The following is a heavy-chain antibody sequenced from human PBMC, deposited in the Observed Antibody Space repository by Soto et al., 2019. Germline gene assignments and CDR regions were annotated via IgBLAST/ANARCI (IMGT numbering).Heavy chain of an antibody. J-gene: IGHJ6*02. CDR2: ISAYNGNT. V-gene: IGHV1-18*04. D-gene: IGHD4-17*01. CDR1: GYTFTSYG. Sequence: ASVKVSCKASGYTFTSYGISWVRQAPGQGLEWMGWISAYNGNTNYAQKLQGRVTMTTDTSTSTAYMELRSLRSDDTAVYYCAREKVTTTFYYYYYGMDVWGQGTTATVSS. CDR3: AREKVTTTFYYYYYGMDV.